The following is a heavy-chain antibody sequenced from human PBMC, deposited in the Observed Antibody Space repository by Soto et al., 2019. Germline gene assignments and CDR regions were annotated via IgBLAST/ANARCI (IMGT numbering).Heavy chain of an antibody. CDR3: AGTTSHQWYYMDV. Sequence: SQTLPLTCAISGDSVSSNSSAWNWIRLSPSRGLEWLARTYYRSRWYNDYAVSVRSRITVNPDTSKNQFSLQLTSVTPEDTAVYYCAGTTSHQWYYMDVWGKGNTVTVS. J-gene: IGHJ6*03. V-gene: IGHV6-1*01. CDR1: GDSVSSNSSA. CDR2: TYYRSRWYN. D-gene: IGHD1-7*01.